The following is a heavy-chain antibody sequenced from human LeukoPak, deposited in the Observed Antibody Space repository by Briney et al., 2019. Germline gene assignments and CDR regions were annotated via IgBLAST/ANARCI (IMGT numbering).Heavy chain of an antibody. CDR3: ARSFGELGNAFDI. CDR1: GFTFSSYD. J-gene: IGHJ3*02. V-gene: IGHV3-13*01. D-gene: IGHD3-10*01. Sequence: EGSLRLSCAASGFTFSSYDMHWVRQATGKGLEWVSGIGSAGDTYYPDSVKGRFTISRENAKNSLYLQMNSLRAGDTAVYYCARSFGELGNAFDIWGQGTVVTVSS. CDR2: IGSAGDT.